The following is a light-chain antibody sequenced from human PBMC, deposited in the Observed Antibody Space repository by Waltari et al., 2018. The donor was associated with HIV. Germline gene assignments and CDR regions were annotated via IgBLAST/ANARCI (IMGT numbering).Light chain of an antibody. CDR1: SSNVGDNY. J-gene: IGLJ1*01. V-gene: IGLV1-51*02. CDR3: GAWDDGRGAYV. CDR2: ENN. Sequence: QSVLTQPPSVSAAPGQKVTISCSGSSSNVGDNYVSWYQQLPGTAPKVDIVENNNRPPGIPALSPGSKSGASATLGITGLQTGDEADYYGGAWDDGRGAYVFGAGTKATVL.